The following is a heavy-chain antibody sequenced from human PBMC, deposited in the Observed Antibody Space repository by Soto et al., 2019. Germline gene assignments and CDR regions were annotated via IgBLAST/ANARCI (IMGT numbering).Heavy chain of an antibody. CDR1: GGSISSYY. V-gene: IGHV4-59*01. Sequence: PSETLSLTCTVSGGSISSYYWSWIRQPPGKGLEWIGYIYYSGSTNYNPSLKSRVTISVDTSKNQFSLKLSSVTAADTAVYYCARHMRKSVENDYWGQGTLVTVSS. CDR3: ARHMRKSVENDY. CDR2: IYYSGST. J-gene: IGHJ4*02. D-gene: IGHD3-3*01.